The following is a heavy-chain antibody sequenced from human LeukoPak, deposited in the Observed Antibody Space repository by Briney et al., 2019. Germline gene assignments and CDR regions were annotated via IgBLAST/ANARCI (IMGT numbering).Heavy chain of an antibody. J-gene: IGHJ6*02. Sequence: SVKVSCKASGGTFSSYAISWVRQAPGQGLEWMGGIIPIFGTANYVQKFQGRVTITADESTSTAYMELSSLRSEDTAVYYCARVVDIVVVPAAIHYYYGMDVWGQGTTVTVSS. CDR1: GGTFSSYA. CDR3: ARVVDIVVVPAAIHYYYGMDV. D-gene: IGHD2-2*01. V-gene: IGHV1-69*13. CDR2: IIPIFGTA.